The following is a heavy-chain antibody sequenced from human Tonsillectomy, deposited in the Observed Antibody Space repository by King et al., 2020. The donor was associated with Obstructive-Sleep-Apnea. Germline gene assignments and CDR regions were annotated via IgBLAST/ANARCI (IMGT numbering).Heavy chain of an antibody. CDR3: ATGGPDAFDF. J-gene: IGHJ3*01. CDR2: ISSSTSTI. V-gene: IGHV3-48*04. CDR1: GITFSSYS. D-gene: IGHD3-16*01. Sequence: VQLVESGGGWVQPGGSLRLSCAASGITFSSYSMNWVRQAPGKGLEWVSYISSSTSTIYYADSVKGRFTISRDNAKNSLYLQMNSLRAEDTAVYYCATGGPDAFDFWGRGTMVTVSS.